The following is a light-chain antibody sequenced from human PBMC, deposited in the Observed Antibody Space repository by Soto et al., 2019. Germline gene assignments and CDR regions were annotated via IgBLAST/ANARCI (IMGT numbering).Light chain of an antibody. CDR1: QSVGNN. CDR2: GAS. Sequence: EIVMTQSPCTLSVSPGQRLTLSCRASQSVGNNLAWHQQKPGQAPRILIYGASTRATGFPAKFSGSGYGTEFNLTISSLQPEDFAVYYCQQYNGWPITFGQGTRLEIK. V-gene: IGKV3-15*01. J-gene: IGKJ5*01. CDR3: QQYNGWPIT.